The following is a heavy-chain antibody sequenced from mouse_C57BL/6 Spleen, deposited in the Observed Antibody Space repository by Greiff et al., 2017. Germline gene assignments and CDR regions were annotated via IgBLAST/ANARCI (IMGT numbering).Heavy chain of an antibody. J-gene: IGHJ2*02. CDR1: GYAFSSSW. Sequence: QVQLKQSGPELVKPGASVKISCKASGYAFSSSWMNWVKQRPGKGLEWIGRIYPGDGDTNYNGKFKGKATLTADKSSSTAYMQLSSLTSEDSAVYFCARWGYYGLDYWGQGTSLTVSS. CDR2: IYPGDGDT. D-gene: IGHD1-1*01. CDR3: ARWGYYGLDY. V-gene: IGHV1-82*01.